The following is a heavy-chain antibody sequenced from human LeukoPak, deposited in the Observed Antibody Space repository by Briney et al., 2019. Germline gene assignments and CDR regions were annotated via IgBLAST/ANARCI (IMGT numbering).Heavy chain of an antibody. CDR1: GFTFSSYG. V-gene: IGHV3-23*01. J-gene: IGHJ4*02. CDR3: AKSGTEQWLVSYYFDY. Sequence: PGGSLRLSCAASGFTFSSYGMSWVRQAPGKGLEWVSAISGSGGSTYYADSVKGRFTISRDNSKNTLYLQMNSLRAEDTAVYYCAKSGTEQWLVSYYFDYWGQGTLVTVSS. CDR2: ISGSGGST. D-gene: IGHD6-19*01.